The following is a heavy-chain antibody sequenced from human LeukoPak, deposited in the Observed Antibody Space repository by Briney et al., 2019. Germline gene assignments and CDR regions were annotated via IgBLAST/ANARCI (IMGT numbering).Heavy chain of an antibody. J-gene: IGHJ4*02. V-gene: IGHV4-34*01. D-gene: IGHD1-26*01. CDR1: GGSFSGYY. CDR3: ARSIVGASHFDY. Sequence: TPSETLSLTCAVYGGSFSGYYWSWIRQPPGKGLEWIGEINHSGSTAYNPSLESRVTVSVDKSKNQFSLKLSSVTAADTAVYYCARSIVGASHFDYWGQGTLVTVSS. CDR2: INHSGST.